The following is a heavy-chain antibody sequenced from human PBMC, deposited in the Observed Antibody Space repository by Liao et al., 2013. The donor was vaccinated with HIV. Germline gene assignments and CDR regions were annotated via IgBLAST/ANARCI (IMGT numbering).Heavy chain of an antibody. CDR2: IYHSGST. J-gene: IGHJ2*01. CDR1: GGSISSGGYS. CDR3: ARGIPYCGGDCYSVWGGWYFDL. V-gene: IGHV4-30-2*01. D-gene: IGHD2-21*01. Sequence: QLQLQESGSGLVKPSQTLSLTCAVSGGSISSGGYSWSWIRQPPGKGLEWIGYIYHSGSTYYNPSLKSRVTISVDRSKNQFSLKLSSVTAADTAVYYCARGIPYCGGDCYSVWGGWYFDLWGRGTLVTVSS.